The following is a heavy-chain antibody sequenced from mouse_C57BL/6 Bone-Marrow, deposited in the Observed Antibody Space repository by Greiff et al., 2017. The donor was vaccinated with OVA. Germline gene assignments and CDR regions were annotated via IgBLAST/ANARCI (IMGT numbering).Heavy chain of an antibody. Sequence: QVQLQQPGAELVKPGASVKVSCKASGYTFTSYWMHWVKQRPGQGLEWIGRIHPSDSDTNSNQKFKGKATFSVDNSSSTAYMQLSSLTSENSADYYCAITGVPFDYWGQGTTLTVSS. J-gene: IGHJ2*01. CDR2: IHPSDSDT. CDR1: GYTFTSYW. CDR3: AITGVPFDY. V-gene: IGHV1-74*01.